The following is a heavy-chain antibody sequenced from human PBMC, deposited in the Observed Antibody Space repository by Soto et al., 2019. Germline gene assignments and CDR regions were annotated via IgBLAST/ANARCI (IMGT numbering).Heavy chain of an antibody. V-gene: IGHV1-24*01. J-gene: IGHJ6*02. CDR3: ATCSQGELRYYYYGMDV. CDR1: GYTLTELS. CDR2: FDPEDGET. D-gene: IGHD1-26*01. Sequence: ASVQVSCKVSGYTLTELSMHWVRQAPGKGLEWMGGFDPEDGETNYVQKFQGRVTMTEDTSTDTAYMELSSLRSRDTAVYYCATCSQGELRYYYYGMDVWGQGTTVTVSS.